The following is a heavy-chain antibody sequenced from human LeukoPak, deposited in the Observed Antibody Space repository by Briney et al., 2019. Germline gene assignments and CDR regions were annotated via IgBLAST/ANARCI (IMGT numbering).Heavy chain of an antibody. CDR3: ARGVAGDNYFDY. Sequence: ASVKVSCKTSGYTFTSYFMHWVRQAPGQGLEWMAIINPSDGRANYAQKFQGRVTMTRDTSTGTVYMKLSTLRSEDTAVYYCARGVAGDNYFDYWGQGTLVTVSS. CDR2: INPSDGRA. CDR1: GYTFTSYF. V-gene: IGHV1-46*03. D-gene: IGHD2-15*01. J-gene: IGHJ4*02.